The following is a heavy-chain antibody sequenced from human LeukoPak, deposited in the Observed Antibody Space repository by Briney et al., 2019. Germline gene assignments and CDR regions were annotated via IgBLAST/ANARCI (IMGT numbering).Heavy chain of an antibody. CDR3: ARRGSGWYVDY. J-gene: IGHJ4*02. D-gene: IGHD6-19*01. CDR2: IYYSGST. Sequence: PSETLSLTCTVSGGSISSYYWSWIRQPPGKGLEWIGYIYYSGSTNYNPSLKSRVTISVDTSKNQFSLKLSSVTAADTAVHYCARRGSGWYVDYWGQGTLVTVSS. V-gene: IGHV4-59*08. CDR1: GGSISSYY.